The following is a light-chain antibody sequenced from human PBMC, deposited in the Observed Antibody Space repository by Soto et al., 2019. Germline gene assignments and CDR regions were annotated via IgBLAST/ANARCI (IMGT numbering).Light chain of an antibody. CDR1: QSVTNY. V-gene: IGKV3-11*01. CDR2: DAS. CDR3: QQRTTSLT. Sequence: EIVLTQSPVTLYLSQGERATLSCRASQSVTNYLGWDQQKRGQPPRLLIYDASKRAAGLPARFSGSGSGTGFPLTISSLEPDDCAIYFWQQRTTSLTFGGSTKLEI. J-gene: IGKJ4*01.